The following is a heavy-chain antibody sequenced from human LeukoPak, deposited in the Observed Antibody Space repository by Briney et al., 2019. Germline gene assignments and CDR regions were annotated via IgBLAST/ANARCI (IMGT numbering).Heavy chain of an antibody. CDR2: ISGSGGST. Sequence: GGSLRLSRAASGFTFSSYAMSWVRQAPGKGLEWVSAISGSGGSTYYADSVKSRFTISRDNSKNTLYLQMNSLRAEDTAVYYCARGHSGWYDYWGQGTLVTVSS. D-gene: IGHD6-19*01. J-gene: IGHJ4*02. CDR1: GFTFSSYA. V-gene: IGHV3-23*01. CDR3: ARGHSGWYDY.